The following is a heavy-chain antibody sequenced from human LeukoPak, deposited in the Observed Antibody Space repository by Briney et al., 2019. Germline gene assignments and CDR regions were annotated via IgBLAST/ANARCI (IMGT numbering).Heavy chain of an antibody. V-gene: IGHV3-23*01. D-gene: IGHD3-10*01. CDR3: AKGIMVRGVIRRYYYYYMDV. J-gene: IGHJ6*03. CDR1: GFTFSSYA. Sequence: GGPLRLSCAASGFTFSSYAMSWVRQAPGKGLEWGSAISGSGGSTYYADSVKGRFTISRDNSKNTLYLQMNSLRAEDTAVSYCAKGIMVRGVIRRYYYYYMDVWGKGTTVTVSS. CDR2: ISGSGGST.